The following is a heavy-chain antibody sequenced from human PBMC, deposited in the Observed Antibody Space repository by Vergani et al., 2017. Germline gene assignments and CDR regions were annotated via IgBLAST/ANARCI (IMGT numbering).Heavy chain of an antibody. Sequence: QVQLVQSGAEVKKPGASVKVSCKASGYTFTSYAIHWVRQAPGQRLEWMGWINAGNGTTKYSQNFQGGVTITRDTSASTAYMELSSLRSEDTSVYYCARDGYSAYSGLCYGMDVWGQGTTVTVSS. CDR3: ARDGYSAYSGLCYGMDV. CDR1: GYTFTSYA. CDR2: INAGNGTT. D-gene: IGHD5-12*01. V-gene: IGHV1-3*01. J-gene: IGHJ6*02.